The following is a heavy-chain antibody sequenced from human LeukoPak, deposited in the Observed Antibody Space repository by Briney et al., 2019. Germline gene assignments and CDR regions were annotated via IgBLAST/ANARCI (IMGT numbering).Heavy chain of an antibody. Sequence: PGGSLRLSCAASGFTFSSYAMSWVRQAPGKGLEWVSAISGSGGSTYYADSVKGRFTISRDNSKNTLYLQMNSLRAEDTAVYYCAKDVMDRVYHYYFDYWGQGTLVTVSS. CDR3: AKDVMDRVYHYYFDY. J-gene: IGHJ4*02. CDR1: GFTFSSYA. D-gene: IGHD6-13*01. V-gene: IGHV3-23*01. CDR2: ISGSGGST.